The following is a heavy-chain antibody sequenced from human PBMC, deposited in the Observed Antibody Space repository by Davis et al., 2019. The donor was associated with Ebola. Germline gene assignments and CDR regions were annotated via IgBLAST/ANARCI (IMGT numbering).Heavy chain of an antibody. CDR3: ALKTGTTPYDWFDP. CDR1: GYIFTNYW. V-gene: IGHV5-51*01. Sequence: GESLKTPCQGPGYIFTNYWIGWVRQKPGKGLEWMGVIFPGDSYTIYSPSFQGQVTFSADKSINTAYLQWESLKASDTAIYYCALKTGTTPYDWFDPWGQGTLVNVSS. J-gene: IGHJ5*02. CDR2: IFPGDSYT. D-gene: IGHD1-1*01.